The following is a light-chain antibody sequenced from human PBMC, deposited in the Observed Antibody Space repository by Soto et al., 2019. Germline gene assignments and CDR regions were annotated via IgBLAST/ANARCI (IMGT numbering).Light chain of an antibody. CDR1: QSITNNY. V-gene: IGKV3-20*01. CDR3: QQYRTSPIT. CDR2: GAS. J-gene: IGKJ5*01. Sequence: ETVLTQSPGTLSLSPGERATLSCRASQSITNNYLAWYQQKPGQAPRLLIYGASSRVTGIPDRSSGSGSGTDFTLTISRLEPEDFAVYYCQQYRTSPITFGQGTRLEIK.